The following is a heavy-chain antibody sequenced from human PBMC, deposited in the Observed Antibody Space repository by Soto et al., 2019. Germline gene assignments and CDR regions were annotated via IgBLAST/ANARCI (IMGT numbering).Heavy chain of an antibody. CDR1: GDTFTDYY. CDR2: VNPSGGHT. Sequence: QVQLVQSGAEVKKPGASVKVSCKASGDTFTDYYIHWVRQAPGQGLEWMGTVNPSGGHTTYAQHFLGRMTITRDTSPSTLYMELTSLTSEDTAVYYCASGGHVVVVTAALDYWGQGTLVTVSS. J-gene: IGHJ4*02. V-gene: IGHV1-46*01. CDR3: ASGGHVVVVTAALDY. D-gene: IGHD2-21*02.